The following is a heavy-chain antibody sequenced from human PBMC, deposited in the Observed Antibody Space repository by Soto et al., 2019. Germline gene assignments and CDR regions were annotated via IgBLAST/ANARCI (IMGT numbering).Heavy chain of an antibody. Sequence: PGGSLSLSCAASGFTFSSYSMNWVRQAPGKGLGWVSSISSSSSYIYYADSVKGRFTISRDNAKNSLYLQMNSLRAEDTAVYYCARGYSGYETLHYYYYMDVWGKGTTVTVSS. CDR1: GFTFSSYS. D-gene: IGHD5-12*01. CDR3: ARGYSGYETLHYYYYMDV. V-gene: IGHV3-21*01. CDR2: ISSSSSYI. J-gene: IGHJ6*03.